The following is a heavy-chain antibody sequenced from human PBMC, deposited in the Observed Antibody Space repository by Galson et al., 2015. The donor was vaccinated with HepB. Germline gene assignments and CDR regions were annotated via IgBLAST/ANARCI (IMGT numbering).Heavy chain of an antibody. V-gene: IGHV3-30*04. J-gene: IGHJ4*02. Sequence: SLRLSCAASGFTFSSYAMHWVRQAPGKGLEWVAVISYDGSNKYYADSVKGRFTISRDNSKNTLYLQMNSLRAEDTAVYYCVGGDYGGPFDYWGQGTLVTVSS. CDR3: VGGDYGGPFDY. D-gene: IGHD4-17*01. CDR2: ISYDGSNK. CDR1: GFTFSSYA.